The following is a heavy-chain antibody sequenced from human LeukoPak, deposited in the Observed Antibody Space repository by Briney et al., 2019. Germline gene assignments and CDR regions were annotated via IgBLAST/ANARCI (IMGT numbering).Heavy chain of an antibody. V-gene: IGHV1-18*01. D-gene: IGHD3-3*01. CDR1: GYTFTSYG. CDR3: ARRGYDFWSGYYALDY. J-gene: IGHJ4*02. Sequence: ASVKVSCKASGYTFTSYGISWVRQAPGQGLEWMGWISAYNGNTNYAQKLQCRVTMTTDTSTSTAYMELRSLRSDDTAVYYCARRGYDFWSGYYALDYWGQGTLVTVSS. CDR2: ISAYNGNT.